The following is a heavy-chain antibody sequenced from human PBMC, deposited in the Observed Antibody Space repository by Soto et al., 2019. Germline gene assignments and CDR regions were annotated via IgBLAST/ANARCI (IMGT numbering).Heavy chain of an antibody. D-gene: IGHD1-26*01. Sequence: SETLSLTCTVSGDSMTKYYWSWIRQPAGKGLEWIGRVYISGSTNYNPSLKSRVTMSIDTSNNHFSLTLRSVTAADTAVYYCARTVGAAYYFDFWGQGALVTVSS. J-gene: IGHJ4*02. CDR3: ARTVGAAYYFDF. V-gene: IGHV4-4*07. CDR1: GDSMTKYY. CDR2: VYISGST.